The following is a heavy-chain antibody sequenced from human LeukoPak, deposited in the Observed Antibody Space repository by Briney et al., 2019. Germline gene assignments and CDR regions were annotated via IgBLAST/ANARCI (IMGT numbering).Heavy chain of an antibody. J-gene: IGHJ3*02. CDR2: IIPIFGTA. CDR1: GGTFSSYA. V-gene: IGHV1-69*06. Sequence: ASVKASCKASGGTFSSYAISWVRQAPGQGLEWMGGIIPIFGTANYAQKFQGRVTITADKSTSTAYMELSSLRSEDTAVYYCARVKLSGNAFDIWGQGTMVTVSS. CDR3: ARVKLSGNAFDI. D-gene: IGHD2-15*01.